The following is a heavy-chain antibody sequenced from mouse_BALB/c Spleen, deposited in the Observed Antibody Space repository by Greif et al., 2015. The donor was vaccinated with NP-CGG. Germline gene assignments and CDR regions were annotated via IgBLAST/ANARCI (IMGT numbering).Heavy chain of an antibody. CDR3: AKSGSWFAY. J-gene: IGHJ3*01. CDR1: GFSLTNSG. V-gene: IGHV2-6-6*01. D-gene: IGHD2-2*01. Sequence: VQLQQSGPGLVAPSQSLSITCTVSGFSLTNSGVHWVRQSPGKGLEWLGVIWGDGSTNYNSAFKSRLSISKDNSKSXVFLKMNSLQTDDTARYYCAKSGSWFAYWGQGTLVTVSA. CDR2: IWGDGST.